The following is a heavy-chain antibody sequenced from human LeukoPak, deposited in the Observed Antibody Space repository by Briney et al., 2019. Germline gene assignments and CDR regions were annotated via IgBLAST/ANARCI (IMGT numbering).Heavy chain of an antibody. D-gene: IGHD2-21*01. CDR2: ISGSGGST. J-gene: IGHJ6*03. CDR1: GFTFSSYA. CDR3: AKDGDRFYYYYYHMDV. Sequence: GGSLRLSCAASGFTFSSYAMSWVRQAPGKGLEWVSAISGSGGSTYYADSVKGRFTISRDNSKNTLYLQMNSLRAEDTAVYYCAKDGDRFYYYYYHMDVWGKGTTVTVSS. V-gene: IGHV3-23*01.